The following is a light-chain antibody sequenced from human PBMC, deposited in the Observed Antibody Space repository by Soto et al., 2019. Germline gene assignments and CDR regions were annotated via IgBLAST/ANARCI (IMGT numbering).Light chain of an antibody. V-gene: IGKV1-5*03. CDR1: QSISSW. Sequence: DIQMAQSPSTLSASVGDRVTITCRASQSISSWLAWYQQSPGKAPKLLIYKASSLGSGVPSRFSGSGSGTEFTLTISSLQPDDFATYYCHQYKSSWTFGQGTKVDIK. CDR2: KAS. CDR3: HQYKSSWT. J-gene: IGKJ1*01.